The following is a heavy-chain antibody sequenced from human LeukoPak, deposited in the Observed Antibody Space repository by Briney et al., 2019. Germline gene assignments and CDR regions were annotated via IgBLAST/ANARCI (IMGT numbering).Heavy chain of an antibody. CDR1: GYTFTSYD. CDR3: ARGGEVDY. D-gene: IGHD3-10*01. V-gene: IGHV1-8*03. CDR2: MNPNSGNT. J-gene: IGHJ4*02. Sequence: ASVKVSCKASGYTFTSYDMNWVRQAPGQGLEGMGWMNPNSGNTGYAQQFQGRVTITRNTSISTAYMELSSLRSEDTAVYYYARGGEVDYWGQGTLVTVSS.